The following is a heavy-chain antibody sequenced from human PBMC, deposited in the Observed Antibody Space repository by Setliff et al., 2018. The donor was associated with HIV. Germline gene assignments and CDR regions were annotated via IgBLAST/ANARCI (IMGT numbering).Heavy chain of an antibody. D-gene: IGHD6-19*01. V-gene: IGHV3-7*03. CDR1: GFSFSTSW. CDR2: IKGDGSER. Sequence: GGSLRLSCAASGFSFSTSWMAWVRQAPGKGLEWVANIKGDGSERYYVGSVKGRFTISRDNAKNSLYLQMNSLRAEDTAVYYCATDTSRSGWYYFDYWGQGTLVTVSS. J-gene: IGHJ4*02. CDR3: ATDTSRSGWYYFDY.